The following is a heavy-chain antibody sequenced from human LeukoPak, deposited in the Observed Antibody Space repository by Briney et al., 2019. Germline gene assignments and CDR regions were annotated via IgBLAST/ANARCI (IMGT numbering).Heavy chain of an antibody. J-gene: IGHJ3*02. Sequence: PSETLSLTCTVSGGSISGFYWGWIRQPAGKGLEWIGHVYTSGTTNHNPSLKSRVTMSVDTSKNQLALKVSSVTAADTAVYYCARWNNWNGAFDIWGQGKMVTVSS. D-gene: IGHD1-1*01. CDR3: ARWNNWNGAFDI. CDR1: GGSISGFY. CDR2: VYTSGTT. V-gene: IGHV4-4*07.